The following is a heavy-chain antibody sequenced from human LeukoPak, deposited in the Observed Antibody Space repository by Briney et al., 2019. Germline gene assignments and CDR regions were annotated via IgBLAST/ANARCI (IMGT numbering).Heavy chain of an antibody. J-gene: IGHJ2*01. Sequence: GGSLRLSCAASGFTVSSNYMSWVRQAPGKGLEWVSTIYSGGNTYNADSVKGRFTISRDNSKNTLYVQMNSLRVEDTAVYHCAKDPETGAQHWYFDLWGRGTLVTVSS. D-gene: IGHD7-27*01. V-gene: IGHV3-53*01. CDR2: IYSGGNT. CDR1: GFTVSSNY. CDR3: AKDPETGAQHWYFDL.